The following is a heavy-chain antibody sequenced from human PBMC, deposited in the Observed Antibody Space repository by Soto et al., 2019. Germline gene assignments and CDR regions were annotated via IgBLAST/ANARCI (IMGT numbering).Heavy chain of an antibody. CDR2: ISYDGSNK. J-gene: IGHJ6*02. CDR3: ARAGLRYFDCLFSTRPTDYYYCGMDV. D-gene: IGHD3-9*01. CDR1: GVTFSSYA. V-gene: IGHV3-30-3*01. Sequence: FLRLSCAASGVTFSSYAMHWVRQKTGKGLEWVAVISYDGSNKYYADSVKGRFTISRDNSKNTLYLQMNSLRAEDTAVYYCARAGLRYFDCLFSTRPTDYYYCGMDVWGQGTTVTVSS.